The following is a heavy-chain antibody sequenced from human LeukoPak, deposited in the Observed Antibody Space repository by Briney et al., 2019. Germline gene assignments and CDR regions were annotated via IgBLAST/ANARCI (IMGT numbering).Heavy chain of an antibody. CDR1: GGSITSSNW. J-gene: IGHJ4*02. V-gene: IGHV4-4*02. D-gene: IGHD6-19*01. CDR3: ASSTSSWYYFDD. CDR2: VYHSGST. Sequence: SETLSLTCAVSGGSITSSNWWNWVRQSPGKGLEWIGEVYHSGSTNYNPSLKSRVTISVDKFKSQFSLKLRSLTAADTAVYYCASSTSSWYYFDDWGQGTLVTVSS.